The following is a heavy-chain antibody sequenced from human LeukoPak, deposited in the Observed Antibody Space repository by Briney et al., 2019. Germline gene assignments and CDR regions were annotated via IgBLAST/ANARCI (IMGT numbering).Heavy chain of an antibody. CDR3: ARDHVPPRIAASPAFDI. J-gene: IGHJ3*02. CDR2: INTNTGNP. Sequence: EASVKVSCKASGYTFTSYAMNWVRQAPGQGLEWMGWINTNTGNPTYAQGFTGRFVFSLDTSVSTAYLQISSLKAEDTAVYYCARDHVPPRIAASPAFDIWGQGTMVTVSS. V-gene: IGHV7-4-1*02. CDR1: GYTFTSYA. D-gene: IGHD6-13*01.